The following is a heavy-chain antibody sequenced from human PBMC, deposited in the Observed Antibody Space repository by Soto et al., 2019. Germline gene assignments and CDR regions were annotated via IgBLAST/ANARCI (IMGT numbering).Heavy chain of an antibody. CDR3: ARSLISTYSNYVPSFDY. CDR2: ISAYNGNT. D-gene: IGHD4-4*01. V-gene: IGHV1-18*01. Sequence: ASVKVSCKASGYTFTSYGISWVRQAPGQGLEWMGWISAYNGNTNYAQKLQGRVTMTTDTSTSTAYMELRSLRSDDTAVYYCARSLISTYSNYVPSFDYWGQGTLVTVSS. J-gene: IGHJ4*02. CDR1: GYTFTSYG.